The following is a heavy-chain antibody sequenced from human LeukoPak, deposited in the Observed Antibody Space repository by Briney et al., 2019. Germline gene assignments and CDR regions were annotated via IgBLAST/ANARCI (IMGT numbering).Heavy chain of an antibody. D-gene: IGHD6-13*01. CDR1: GFTFSSYA. CDR2: ISYDGSNK. V-gene: IGHV3-30-3*01. J-gene: IGHJ6*03. CDR3: AKDAAGGTGGGFYYMDV. Sequence: QPGRSLRLSCAASGFTFSSYAMHWVRQAPGKGLEWVAVISYDGSNKYYADSVKGRFTISRDNSKNTLYLQMNSLRAEDMALYYCAKDAAGGTGGGFYYMDVWGKGTTVTVSS.